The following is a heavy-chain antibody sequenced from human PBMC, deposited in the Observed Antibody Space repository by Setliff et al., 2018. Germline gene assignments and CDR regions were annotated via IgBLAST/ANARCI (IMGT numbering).Heavy chain of an antibody. D-gene: IGHD2-8*02. CDR1: GGSFSTYY. V-gene: IGHV4-34*01. J-gene: IGHJ4*02. Sequence: PSETLSLTCAVYGGSFSTYYWIWIRQPPGKGLEWIGEINHSGSTNYNPSPKSRVTISVDTSKNQFSLKLSSVTAADTALYYCTVYNTGSSKDHYWGQGSYYFDYWGQGTLVTVSS. CDR3: TVYNTGSSKDHYWGQGSYYFDY. CDR2: INHSGST.